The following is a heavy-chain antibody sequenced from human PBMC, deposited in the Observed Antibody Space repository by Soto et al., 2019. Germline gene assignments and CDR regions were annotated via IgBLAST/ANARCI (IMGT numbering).Heavy chain of an antibody. CDR2: ISGSGGST. V-gene: IGHV3-23*01. CDR1: GFTFSSYA. J-gene: IGHJ6*02. D-gene: IGHD3-3*01. CDR3: AKTLRNWRLANYYYYYGMDV. Sequence: GGSLRLSCAASGFTFSSYAMSWVRQAPGKGLEWVSAISGSGGSTYYADSVKGRFTISRDNSKNTLYLQMNSLRAEDTAVYYCAKTLRNWRLANYYYYYGMDVWGQGTTVTVSS.